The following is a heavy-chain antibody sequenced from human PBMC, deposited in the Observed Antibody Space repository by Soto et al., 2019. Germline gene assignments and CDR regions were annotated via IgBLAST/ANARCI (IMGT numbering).Heavy chain of an antibody. J-gene: IGHJ3*02. Sequence: ASVKVSCKAYGYTFTSYGISWVRQAPGQGLEWMVCITAYNGNTNYAQKLQGRVTMTTDTSTSTAYMELRSLRSDDTAVYYCARDNNWSYAFDIWGQGTMVTVSS. V-gene: IGHV1-18*04. CDR2: ITAYNGNT. CDR3: ARDNNWSYAFDI. D-gene: IGHD1-20*01. CDR1: GYTFTSYG.